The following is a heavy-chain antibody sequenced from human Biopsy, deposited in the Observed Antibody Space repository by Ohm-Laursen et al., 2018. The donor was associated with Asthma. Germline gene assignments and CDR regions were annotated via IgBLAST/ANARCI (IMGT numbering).Heavy chain of an antibody. J-gene: IGHJ3*01. V-gene: IGHV1-3*04. CDR2: VNTGNGDT. CDR3: ARTYYDFLTGQVKDVFGV. CDR1: GYNFISFA. D-gene: IGHD3-9*01. Sequence: VSSVKVSCKASGYNFISFAIHWVRQAPGQRFEWMGWVNTGNGDTKYSQKFQGRVTITRDTSASTAYMELRSLRSEDTATYYCARTYYDFLTGQVKDVFGVWGQGTMVPVSS.